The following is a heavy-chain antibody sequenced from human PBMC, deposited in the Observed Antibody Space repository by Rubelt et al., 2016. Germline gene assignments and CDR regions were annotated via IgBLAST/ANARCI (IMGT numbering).Heavy chain of an antibody. CDR2: ITYDGSNK. CDR1: GFTFSSYA. V-gene: IGHV3-30*04. D-gene: IGHD1-26*01. CDR3: ARDWYSGSYYAMDV. J-gene: IGHJ6*02. Sequence: QVQLVESGGGVVQPGRSLRLSCAASGFTFSSYAMHWVRQAPGEGLEWVAIITYDGSNKYYADSVKGRFTISRDNSKNTVYLQMNGLRAEDAALYYCARDWYSGSYYAMDVWGQGTTVTVSS.